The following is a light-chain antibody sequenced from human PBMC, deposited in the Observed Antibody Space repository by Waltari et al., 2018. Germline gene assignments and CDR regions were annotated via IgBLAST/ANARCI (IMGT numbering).Light chain of an antibody. CDR2: WAS. CDR3: QQYYDNVVT. Sequence: DVVMTQSPDSLAVSLGERATINCKSSQSLLYSSNNKNYLAWYQQKPGQPPKLLIYWASTRESGDPDRFSGSGSGTDFTLTISCLQAEDVAAYYCQQYYDNVVTFGPGTKVDIK. CDR1: QSLLYSSNNKNY. J-gene: IGKJ3*01. V-gene: IGKV4-1*01.